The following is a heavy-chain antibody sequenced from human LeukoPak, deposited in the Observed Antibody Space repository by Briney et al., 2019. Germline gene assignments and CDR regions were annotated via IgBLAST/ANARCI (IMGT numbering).Heavy chain of an antibody. J-gene: IGHJ4*02. D-gene: IGHD3-10*01. CDR3: ARTGGHFDY. CDR2: TYYRSKWYS. CDR1: GDSVSSNSAA. V-gene: IGHV6-1*01. Sequence: QTLSLTCAISGDSVSSNSAAWNWIRQSPSRGLDWLGRTYYRSKWYSEYAVSVRGRTTINPDKSKNQFSLQLKAVTPEDTAVYYCARTGGHFDYWGEGTLVTVSS.